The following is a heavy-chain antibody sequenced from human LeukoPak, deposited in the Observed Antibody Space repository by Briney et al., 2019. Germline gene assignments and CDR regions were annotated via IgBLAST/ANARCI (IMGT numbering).Heavy chain of an antibody. J-gene: IGHJ5*02. CDR1: GGSISSSSYY. D-gene: IGHD3-22*01. CDR3: ARVISMTYYYDSSGGTSWFDP. V-gene: IGHV4-39*07. Sequence: TSETLSLTCTVSGGSISSSSYYWVWIRQPPGKGLEWIGSIYYSGSTYYNPSLKSRVTISVDTSKNQFSLKLSSVTAADTAVYYCARVISMTYYYDSSGGTSWFDPWGQGTLVTVSS. CDR2: IYYSGST.